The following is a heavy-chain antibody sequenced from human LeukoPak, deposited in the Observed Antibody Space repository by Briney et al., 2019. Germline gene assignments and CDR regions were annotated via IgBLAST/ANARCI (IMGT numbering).Heavy chain of an antibody. Sequence: GGSLRLSCAASEFTFSSYWMHWVRQAPGKGLVWVSRINSDGSSTSYADSVKGRFTISRDNAKNTLYLQMNSLRAEDTAVYYCARDDRDSRYSYGSDAFDIWGQGTMVTVSS. J-gene: IGHJ3*02. CDR1: EFTFSSYW. CDR2: INSDGSST. V-gene: IGHV3-74*01. D-gene: IGHD5-18*01. CDR3: ARDDRDSRYSYGSDAFDI.